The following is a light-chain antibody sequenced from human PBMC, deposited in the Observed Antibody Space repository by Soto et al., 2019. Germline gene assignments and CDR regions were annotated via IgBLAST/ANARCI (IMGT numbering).Light chain of an antibody. CDR1: SSNIGSNY. CDR3: ATWDESLNGWV. V-gene: IGLV1-44*01. Sequence: QSVLTQPPSASGTPGQRVTISCSGSSSNIGSNYVYWYQQLPGTAPKLLIYSNDHRPSGVPDRFSGSKSGTSASLAISGLQSGDEAYYYCATWDESLNGWVFGGGTKVTVL. CDR2: SND. J-gene: IGLJ3*02.